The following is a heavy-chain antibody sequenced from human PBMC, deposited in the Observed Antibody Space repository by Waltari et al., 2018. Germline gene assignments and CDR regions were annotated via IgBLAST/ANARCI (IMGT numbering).Heavy chain of an antibody. D-gene: IGHD1-26*01. CDR2: SNQGETT. J-gene: IGHJ6*02. CDR3: ARGQGEGADV. V-gene: IGHV4-34*01. CDR1: GGSFTAFY. Sequence: QVQLQQWGAGLLKPSETLSLTCVVNGGSFTAFYWTRVRPPPGKGLEWIGDSNQGETTQYNPSLRSRVTISVDRARNQISLTLTSVTAADTAVYYCARGQGEGADVWAQGTAVTVS.